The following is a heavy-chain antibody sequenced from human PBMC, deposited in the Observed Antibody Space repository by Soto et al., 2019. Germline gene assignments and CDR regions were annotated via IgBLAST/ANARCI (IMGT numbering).Heavy chain of an antibody. Sequence: ASVKVSCKASGVTFSSYAISWVRQAPGQGLEWMGGIIPIFGTANYAQKFQGRVTITADKSTSTAYMELSSLRSEDTAVYYCARGTRPYYDSSGYRYYYYYGMDVWGQGTTVTVSS. V-gene: IGHV1-69*06. CDR2: IIPIFGTA. D-gene: IGHD3-22*01. CDR3: ARGTRPYYDSSGYRYYYYYGMDV. CDR1: GVTFSSYA. J-gene: IGHJ6*02.